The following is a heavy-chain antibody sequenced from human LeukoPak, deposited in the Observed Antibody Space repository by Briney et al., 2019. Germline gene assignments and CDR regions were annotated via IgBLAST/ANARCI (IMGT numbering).Heavy chain of an antibody. CDR2: ISGSGGST. Sequence: GGSLRLSCGASGLTFSSYHMSWVRQAPGKGLEWVSGISGSGGSTHYADSVKGRFTISRDNSKNTLYLQMNSLRAEDTAVYYCAKDSSVYHYDSRSLNYWGLGTLVTVSS. D-gene: IGHD3-22*01. CDR1: GLTFSSYH. CDR3: AKDSSVYHYDSRSLNY. J-gene: IGHJ4*02. V-gene: IGHV3-23*01.